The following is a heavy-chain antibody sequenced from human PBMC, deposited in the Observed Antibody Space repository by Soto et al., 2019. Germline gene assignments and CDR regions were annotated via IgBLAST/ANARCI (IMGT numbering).Heavy chain of an antibody. CDR3: ATSQIKHYYDSSGYPLNY. J-gene: IGHJ4*02. V-gene: IGHV1-24*01. CDR1: GYTLTELS. CDR2: FDPEDGET. D-gene: IGHD3-22*01. Sequence: ASVKVSCKVSGYTLTELSMHWVRQAPGKGLEWMGGFDPEDGETIYAQKFQGRVTMTEDTSTDTAYMELSSLRSEDTAVYYCATSQIKHYYDSSGYPLNYWGQGTLVTVSS.